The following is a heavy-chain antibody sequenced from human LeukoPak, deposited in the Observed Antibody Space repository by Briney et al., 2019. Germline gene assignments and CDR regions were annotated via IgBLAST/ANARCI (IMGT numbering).Heavy chain of an antibody. CDR1: GFTFSSHA. CDR3: ARDACSSTSCFRDS. J-gene: IGHJ4*02. CDR2: ITSGSTYI. V-gene: IGHV3-21*01. Sequence: GGSLRLSCATSGFTFSSHAISWVRQAPGKGLEWVSSITSGSTYISYADSLKGRFTVSRDNARNSLYLQMNSLRAEDTAVYYCARDACSSTSCFRDSWGQGTLVTVSS. D-gene: IGHD2-2*01.